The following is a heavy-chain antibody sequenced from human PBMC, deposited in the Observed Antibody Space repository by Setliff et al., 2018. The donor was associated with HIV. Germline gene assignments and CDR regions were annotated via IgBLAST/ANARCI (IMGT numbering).Heavy chain of an antibody. CDR2: IIPIFGTP. D-gene: IGHD3-22*01. J-gene: IGHJ4*02. V-gene: IGHV1-69*13. CDR1: RGTFRNSA. CDR3: ARIPNHSSGFDY. Sequence: ASVKVSCKASRGTFRNSAINWVRQAPGQGLEWMGGIIPIFGTPNFAPKFQGRVTITADESTTTAYMELSSLRSEDTAVYYCARIPNHSSGFDYWGQGTPVTVSS.